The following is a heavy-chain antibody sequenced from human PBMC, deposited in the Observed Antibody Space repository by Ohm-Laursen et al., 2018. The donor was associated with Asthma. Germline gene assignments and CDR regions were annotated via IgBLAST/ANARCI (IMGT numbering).Heavy chain of an antibody. D-gene: IGHD1-26*01. CDR3: AKYSGTYYWFDP. V-gene: IGHV4-31*02. Sequence: SQTLSLTCTVSGGSISRGDYYWSWIRQHQGKGLEWIGYIYYSGNTYYNPSLKSRVTISVDTSKNQFSLKLSSVTAADTALYYCAKYSGTYYWFDPWGQGTLVTVSS. J-gene: IGHJ5*02. CDR2: IYYSGNT. CDR1: GGSISRGDYY.